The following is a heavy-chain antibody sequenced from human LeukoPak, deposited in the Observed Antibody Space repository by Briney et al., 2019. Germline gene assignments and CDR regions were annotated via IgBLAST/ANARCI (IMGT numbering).Heavy chain of an antibody. CDR1: GGSFSGYY. J-gene: IGHJ5*02. CDR2: INHSGST. V-gene: IGHV4-34*01. CDR3: ARVRSSGWFDP. Sequence: PSETLSLTCAVYGGSFSGYYWSWIRQPPGKGLEWVGEINHSGSTNYNPSLKGRVTISVDTSKNQFSLKLSSVTAADTAVYYCARVRSSGWFDPWGQGTLVTVSS. D-gene: IGHD6-19*01.